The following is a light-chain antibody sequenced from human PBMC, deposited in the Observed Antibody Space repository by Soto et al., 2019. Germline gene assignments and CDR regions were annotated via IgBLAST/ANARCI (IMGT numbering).Light chain of an antibody. CDR1: SSDIGANNY. V-gene: IGLV2-14*01. CDR2: EIN. J-gene: IGLJ2*01. CDR3: SSYTSTRTL. Sequence: QSALTQPASVSGSPGQSITISSTGTSSDIGANNYVSWYQQHPGRAPKLMIFEINNRPSGVSDRISGSKSDNTASLTISGLQTEDEGDYYCSSYTSTRTLFGGGTKLTVL.